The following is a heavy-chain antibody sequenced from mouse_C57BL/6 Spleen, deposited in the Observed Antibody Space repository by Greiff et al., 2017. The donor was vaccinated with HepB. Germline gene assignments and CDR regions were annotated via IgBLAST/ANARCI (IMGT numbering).Heavy chain of an antibody. V-gene: IGHV1-64*01. CDR3: ARSGDYYGSGWYFDV. D-gene: IGHD1-1*01. CDR2: IHPNSGST. Sequence: VQLQQPGAELVKPGASVKLSCKASGYTFTSYWMHWVKQRPGQGLEWIGMIHPNSGSTNYNEKFKSKATLTVDKSSSTAYMQLSSLTSEDSAVYYCARSGDYYGSGWYFDVWGTGTTVTVSS. CDR1: GYTFTSYW. J-gene: IGHJ1*03.